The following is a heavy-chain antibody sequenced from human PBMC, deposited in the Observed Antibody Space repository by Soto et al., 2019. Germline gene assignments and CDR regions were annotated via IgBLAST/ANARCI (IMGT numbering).Heavy chain of an antibody. CDR2: ISSSSSTI. Sequence: EVQLVESGGGSVQPGGSLRLSCAASGFTFSSYSMNWVRKAPGKGLEWVSYISSSSSTIYYADSVKGRFTISRDNAKNSLYLQMNSLRAEDTAVYYCARDAMVPAAIPHWFDPWGQGTLVTVSS. J-gene: IGHJ5*02. D-gene: IGHD2-2*02. CDR1: GFTFSSYS. CDR3: ARDAMVPAAIPHWFDP. V-gene: IGHV3-48*01.